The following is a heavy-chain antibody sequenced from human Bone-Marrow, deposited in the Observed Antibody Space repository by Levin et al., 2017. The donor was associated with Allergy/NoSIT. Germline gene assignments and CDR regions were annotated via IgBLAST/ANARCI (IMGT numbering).Heavy chain of an antibody. V-gene: IGHV5-51*01. CDR1: LYIFIIYF. Sequence: GESLNISFNCSLYIFIIYFIGWVRQMPGKGLEWMGIIYPSDSDTRYSPSFQGQVTISADKSISTAYLQWSSLKASDTAMYYCASAYRPGGGSYFDYWGQGTLVTVSS. J-gene: IGHJ4*02. D-gene: IGHD1-1*01. CDR2: IYPSDSDT. CDR3: ASAYRPGGGSYFDY.